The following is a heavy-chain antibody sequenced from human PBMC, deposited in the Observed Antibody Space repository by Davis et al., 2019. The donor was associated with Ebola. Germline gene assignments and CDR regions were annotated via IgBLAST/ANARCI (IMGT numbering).Heavy chain of an antibody. V-gene: IGHV4-59*01. J-gene: IGHJ4*02. D-gene: IGHD6-19*01. CDR1: GGSFSTYY. CDR2: IYYSGTT. CDR3: ARGSQWLGPDY. Sequence: MPSETLSLTCTVSGGSFSTYYLSWVRQPPGKGLEWVGYIYYSGTTHYKPSLRGRVTISVDTSKKQFSLKVGSVTAADTAVYYCARGSQWLGPDYWGQGTLVTASS.